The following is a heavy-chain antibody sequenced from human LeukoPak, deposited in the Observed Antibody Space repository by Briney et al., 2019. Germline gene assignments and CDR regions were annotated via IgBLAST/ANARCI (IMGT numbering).Heavy chain of an antibody. CDR3: ARGKRTYYDFWSGLDAFDI. D-gene: IGHD3-3*01. CDR1: GYTFTSYH. CDR2: INPSGGST. Sequence: ASVKVSCKASGYTFTSYHMHWVRQAPGQGLEWMGIINPSGGSTSCAQKFQGRVTMTRDMSMSTVYMELSSLRSEDTAVYYCARGKRTYYDFWSGLDAFDIWGQGTMVTVSS. J-gene: IGHJ3*02. V-gene: IGHV1-46*01.